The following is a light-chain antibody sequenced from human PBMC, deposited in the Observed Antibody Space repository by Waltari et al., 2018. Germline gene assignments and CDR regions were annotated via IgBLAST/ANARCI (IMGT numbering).Light chain of an antibody. Sequence: TQDPAVSVAVGQTVRITCQGDGLRSYHASWYQQRPGQAPKLLIYDQNNRPSGVPGRFSGSSSDNTASLTITGAQAEDEAYYYCHSRDASGVGGAFGGGTKLTVL. CDR2: DQN. CDR1: GLRSYH. J-gene: IGLJ2*01. CDR3: HSRDASGVGGA. V-gene: IGLV3-19*01.